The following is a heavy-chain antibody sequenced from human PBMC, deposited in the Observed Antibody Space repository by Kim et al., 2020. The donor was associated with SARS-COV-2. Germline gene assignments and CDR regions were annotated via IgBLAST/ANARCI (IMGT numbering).Heavy chain of an antibody. V-gene: IGHV3-7*01. J-gene: IGHJ4*02. CDR1: GFSFSSYW. D-gene: IGHD3-10*01. Sequence: GGSLRLSCAASGFSFSSYWMSWVRQAPGKGLEWVANIHPDESEKNYVASVKGRFTISRDNAKNSLYLQMNSLRADDSALYYCASHGDFDYWGQGALVTVSS. CDR2: IHPDESEK. CDR3: ASHGDFDY.